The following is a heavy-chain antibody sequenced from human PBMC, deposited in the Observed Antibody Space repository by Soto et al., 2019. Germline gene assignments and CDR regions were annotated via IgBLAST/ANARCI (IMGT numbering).Heavy chain of an antibody. D-gene: IGHD2-21*01. J-gene: IGHJ4*02. CDR2: ISGSGDST. V-gene: IGHV3-23*01. Sequence: EEQLLESGGGLAQPGGSLRLSCAASGLTFGGYAMSWVPQAPGKGREWVPGISGSGDSTYHAKSVKGRFIISRDNSKNTLYLEINSLRAEDTAVYYCAKAYGASHSPFDCWGQGTLVAVSS. CDR3: AKAYGASHSPFDC. CDR1: GLTFGGYA.